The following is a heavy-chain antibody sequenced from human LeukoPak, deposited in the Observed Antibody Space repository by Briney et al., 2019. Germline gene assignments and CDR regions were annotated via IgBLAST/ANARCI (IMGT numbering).Heavy chain of an antibody. CDR2: IYYSGST. CDR3: ARIPHYDFWSGYWESDWFDP. V-gene: IGHV4-59*01. J-gene: IGHJ5*02. Sequence: PSETLSLTCTVSGGSISSYYWSWIRQPPGKGLEWIGYIYYSGSTNYNPSLKSRVTISVDTSKNQFSLKLSSVTAADTAVYYCARIPHYDFWSGYWESDWFDPWGQGTLVTVYS. D-gene: IGHD3-3*01. CDR1: GGSISSYY.